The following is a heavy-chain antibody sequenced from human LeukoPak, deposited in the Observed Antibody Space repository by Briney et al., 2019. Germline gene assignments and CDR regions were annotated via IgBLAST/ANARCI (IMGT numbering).Heavy chain of an antibody. Sequence: ASVKVSCKASGYTFTSYGISWVRQAPGQGLEWMGWISAYNGNTNYAQKLQGRVTMTTDTSTSTAYMELRSLRSDDTAVYYCARSPNLCVSGFFQLAAPGIQLWFVRGSYYYGMDVWGQGTTVTVSS. V-gene: IGHV1-18*01. J-gene: IGHJ6*02. CDR1: GYTFTSYG. D-gene: IGHD5-18*01. CDR3: ARSPNLCVSGFFQLAAPGIQLWFVRGSYYYGMDV. CDR2: ISAYNGNT.